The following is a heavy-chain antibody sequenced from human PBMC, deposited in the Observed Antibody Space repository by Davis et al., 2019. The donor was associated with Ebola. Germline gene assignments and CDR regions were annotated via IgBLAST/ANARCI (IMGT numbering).Heavy chain of an antibody. CDR2: IDKSGRDT. J-gene: IGHJ4*02. D-gene: IGHD2-2*01. Sequence: GESLKISCAASGFTFNQYAMTWVRQAPGKGLEWVSTIDKSGRDTNYADSVKGRLSVSRDNSKNTLYLQMNSLRADDTAVYYCAREGKYRDESRTFDYWGQGTLVTVSS. CDR3: AREGKYRDESRTFDY. V-gene: IGHV3-23*01. CDR1: GFTFNQYA.